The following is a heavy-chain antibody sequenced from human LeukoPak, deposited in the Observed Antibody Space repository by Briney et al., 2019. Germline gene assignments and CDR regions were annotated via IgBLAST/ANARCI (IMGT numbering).Heavy chain of an antibody. CDR1: GGSISSYY. Sequence: SETLSLTCTVSGGSISSYYWGWIRQPPGKGLEWIGSIYYSGSTYYNPSLKSRVTISVDTSKNQFSLKLSSVTAADTAVYYCARRLLWGSGSYYDYWGQGTLVTVSS. J-gene: IGHJ4*02. V-gene: IGHV4-39*01. CDR3: ARRLLWGSGSYYDY. CDR2: IYYSGST. D-gene: IGHD1-26*01.